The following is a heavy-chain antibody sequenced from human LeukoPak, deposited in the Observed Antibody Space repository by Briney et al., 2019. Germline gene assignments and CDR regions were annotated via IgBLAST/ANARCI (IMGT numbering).Heavy chain of an antibody. D-gene: IGHD4-17*01. Sequence: KTGGSLRLSCAASGFTFSDYYMSWIRQAPGKGLEWVSYISSSGSTIYYADSVKGRFTISRDNAKNSLYLQMNSLRAEDTAVYYCARDYSTVTTFFDYWGQGTLVTVSS. CDR1: GFTFSDYY. V-gene: IGHV3-11*04. CDR3: ARDYSTVTTFFDY. CDR2: ISSSGSTI. J-gene: IGHJ4*02.